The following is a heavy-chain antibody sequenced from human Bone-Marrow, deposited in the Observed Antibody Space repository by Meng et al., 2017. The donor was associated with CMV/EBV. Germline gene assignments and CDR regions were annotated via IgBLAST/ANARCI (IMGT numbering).Heavy chain of an antibody. CDR2: IYHSGST. V-gene: IGHV4-4*02. J-gene: IGHJ4*02. CDR3: ARLSGEAAMPFDY. CDR1: GGSISSSNW. Sequence: GSLRLSCAVSGGSISSSNWWSWVRQPPGKGLEWIGEIYHSGSTNYNPSLKSRVTISVDTSKNQFSLKLSSVTAADTAVYYCARLSGEAAMPFDYWGQGTLVTVSS. D-gene: IGHD2-2*01.